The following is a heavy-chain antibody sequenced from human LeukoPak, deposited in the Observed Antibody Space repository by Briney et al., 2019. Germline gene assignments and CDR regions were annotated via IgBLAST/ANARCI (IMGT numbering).Heavy chain of an antibody. CDR1: GYSISSGYY. J-gene: IGHJ4*02. D-gene: IGHD3-22*01. V-gene: IGHV4-38-2*02. Sequence: SETLSLTCTVSGYSISSGYYWGWIRQPPGKGLEWIGSIYHSGSTYYNPSLKSRVTISVDTSKNQFSLKLSSVTAADTAVYYCARAIYDSSGYGDYWGQGTLVTVSS. CDR3: ARAIYDSSGYGDY. CDR2: IYHSGST.